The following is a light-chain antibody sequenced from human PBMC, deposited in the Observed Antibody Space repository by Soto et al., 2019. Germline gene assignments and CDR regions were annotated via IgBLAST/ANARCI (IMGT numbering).Light chain of an antibody. CDR2: DAS. V-gene: IGKV3-20*01. CDR3: QQYGSSSYT. Sequence: EIVLTQSPGTLSLSPGERATLSCRASQSVSSSYLGWYQQKPGQAPRLLIYDASSRATGIPDRFSGSGSGTDFTLTISRLEPEDFAVYYCQQYGSSSYTFGQGTKLEIK. CDR1: QSVSSSY. J-gene: IGKJ2*01.